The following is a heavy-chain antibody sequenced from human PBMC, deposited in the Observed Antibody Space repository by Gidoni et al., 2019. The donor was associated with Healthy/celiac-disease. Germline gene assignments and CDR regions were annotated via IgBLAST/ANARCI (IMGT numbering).Heavy chain of an antibody. CDR3: ARGSLLGFGELFPYYYYGMDV. CDR1: GYTFTSYG. D-gene: IGHD3-10*01. Sequence: QVQLVQSGAEVKKPGASVTVSCKASGYTFTSYGINSVRQAPGQGLEWMGWISAYKGNTNYAQKLQGRVTMTTDTTTSTAYMELKSLRSDDTAVYYCARGSLLGFGELFPYYYYGMDVWGQGTTVTVSS. J-gene: IGHJ6*02. CDR2: ISAYKGNT. V-gene: IGHV1-18*04.